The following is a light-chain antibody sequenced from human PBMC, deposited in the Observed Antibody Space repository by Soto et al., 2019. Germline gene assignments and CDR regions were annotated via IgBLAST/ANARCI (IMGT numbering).Light chain of an antibody. V-gene: IGKV3-20*01. J-gene: IGKJ1*01. Sequence: EIGLTQAPGALSLSQGERAPLSCRASHTISRSYLSWYQQKPGQAPRLLMYGISRRANGIPDRFSGSGSGTDFTLTITRLEHAEYAVYYCQQYVTSSPRTVGQGTQVDIK. CDR1: HTISRSY. CDR2: GIS. CDR3: QQYVTSSPRT.